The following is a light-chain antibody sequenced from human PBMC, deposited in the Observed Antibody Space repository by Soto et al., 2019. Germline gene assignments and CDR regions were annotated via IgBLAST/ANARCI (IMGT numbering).Light chain of an antibody. V-gene: IGKV3-11*01. Sequence: EIVLTQSPATLSLSPGERATLSCRASQSVSSYLALYQQKPGQAPRLLIYDASNRATRIPARFSVSGSGTDFTLTISSLEPEDFAVYYCQQRSNWTFGGGTKVEIK. CDR3: QQRSNWT. CDR1: QSVSSY. J-gene: IGKJ4*01. CDR2: DAS.